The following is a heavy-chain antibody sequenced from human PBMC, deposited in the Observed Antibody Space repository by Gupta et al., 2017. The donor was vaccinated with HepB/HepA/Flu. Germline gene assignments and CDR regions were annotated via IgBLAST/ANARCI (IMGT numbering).Heavy chain of an antibody. CDR1: GFTFSSYE. CDR2: ISSSGSTI. Sequence: EVQLVESGGGLVQPGGSLRLSCAASGFTFSSYEMNWVRQAPGKGLEWVSYISSSGSTIYYADSVKGRFTISRDNAKNSLYLQMNSLRAEDTAVYYCARGLSITIFGYEVGAFDIWGQGTMVTVSS. J-gene: IGHJ3*02. D-gene: IGHD3-3*01. CDR3: ARGLSITIFGYEVGAFDI. V-gene: IGHV3-48*03.